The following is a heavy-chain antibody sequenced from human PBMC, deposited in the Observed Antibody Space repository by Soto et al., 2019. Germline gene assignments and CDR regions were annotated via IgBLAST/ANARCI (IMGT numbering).Heavy chain of an antibody. D-gene: IGHD3-3*01. Sequence: PGGSLRLSCAASGFTVSSNYMSWVRQAPGKGLEWVSVIYSGGSTYYADSVKGRFTISRDSSKNTLYLQMNSLRAEDTAVYYCATRGTYYDFWSGSLPFDYWGQGTLVTVSS. CDR3: ATRGTYYDFWSGSLPFDY. J-gene: IGHJ4*02. V-gene: IGHV3-53*01. CDR2: IYSGGST. CDR1: GFTVSSNY.